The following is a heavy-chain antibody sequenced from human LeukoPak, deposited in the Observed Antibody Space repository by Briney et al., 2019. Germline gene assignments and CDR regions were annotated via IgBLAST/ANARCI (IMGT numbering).Heavy chain of an antibody. Sequence: SETLSLTCAVYGGSFSGYYWSWIRQPPGKGLEWIGEINHSGSTSYNPSLKSRVTISVDTSKNQFSLKLSSVTAADTAVYYCARAPGRPAAVFDYWGQGTLVTLSS. D-gene: IGHD2-2*01. CDR2: INHSGST. CDR3: ARAPGRPAAVFDY. V-gene: IGHV4-34*01. J-gene: IGHJ4*02. CDR1: GGSFSGYY.